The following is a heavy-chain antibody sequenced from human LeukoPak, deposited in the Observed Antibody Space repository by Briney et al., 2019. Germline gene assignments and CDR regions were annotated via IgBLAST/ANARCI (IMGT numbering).Heavy chain of an antibody. CDR2: IDSDGSDT. CDR3: AKDLWIVVVPAAMGY. Sequence: GGSLRLSCAASGFTFSSYWMHWVRQAPGKGLVWVSYIDSDGSDTTYADSVKGRFTISRDNAKNTLYLQMNSLRAEDTAVYYCAKDLWIVVVPAAMGYWGQGTLVTVSS. D-gene: IGHD2-2*01. J-gene: IGHJ4*02. V-gene: IGHV3-74*01. CDR1: GFTFSSYW.